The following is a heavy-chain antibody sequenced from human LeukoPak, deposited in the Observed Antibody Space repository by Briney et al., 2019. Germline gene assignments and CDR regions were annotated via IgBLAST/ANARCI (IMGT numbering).Heavy chain of an antibody. CDR1: GYTFTGYY. CDR3: ARGLYSSSWYLWFDP. J-gene: IGHJ5*02. D-gene: IGHD6-13*01. V-gene: IGHV1-2*02. Sequence: ASVKVSCKASGYTFTGYYMHWVRQAPGQGLEWMGWINPNSGGTNYAQKFQGRVTMNRDTSINTAYMELSRLRSDDTAVYYCARGLYSSSWYLWFDPWGQGTLVTVSS. CDR2: INPNSGGT.